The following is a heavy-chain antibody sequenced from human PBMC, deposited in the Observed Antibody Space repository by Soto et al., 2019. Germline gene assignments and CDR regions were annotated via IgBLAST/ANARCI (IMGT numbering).Heavy chain of an antibody. V-gene: IGHV3-66*01. CDR3: TTDDVHCRGGTWYRIPMDV. CDR2: NHRGGSI. Sequence: EVQLVESAGGLVQPGGTLRLSCAASGFTVSSKYMNLVRQATGKGLELVSLNHRGGSISYADSVKGRFTISRDNSYNTLYLQMSTMGVADTAVYYCTTDDVHCRGGTWYRIPMDVWGKWTTVTFSS. J-gene: IGHJ6*03. D-gene: IGHD2-15*01. CDR1: GFTVSSKY.